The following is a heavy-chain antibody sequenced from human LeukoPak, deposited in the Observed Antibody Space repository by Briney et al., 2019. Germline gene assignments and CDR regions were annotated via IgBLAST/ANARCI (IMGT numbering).Heavy chain of an antibody. CDR2: IYYSGST. Sequence: SETLSLTCTVSGGSIRSYYWSWIRKPPGKGLKWIGYIYYSGSTNYNPSLKSRVTISVDTSKNQFSLKLSSVTAAGPAVYYCARGTFRYYYDSSGYYYDYWGQGTLVTVSS. V-gene: IGHV4-59*01. J-gene: IGHJ4*02. D-gene: IGHD3-22*01. CDR1: GGSIRSYY. CDR3: ARGTFRYYYDSSGYYYDY.